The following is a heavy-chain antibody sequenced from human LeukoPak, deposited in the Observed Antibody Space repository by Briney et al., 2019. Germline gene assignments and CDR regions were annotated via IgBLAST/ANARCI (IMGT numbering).Heavy chain of an antibody. J-gene: IGHJ4*02. V-gene: IGHV4-4*07. CDR2: VFSSGST. D-gene: IGHD4-17*01. CDR3: ARDSRLYGENDY. CDR1: GGSIRSYD. Sequence: PSETLSLTCTVSGGSIRSYDWSWTRQPAGKGLEWIGRVFSSGSTSYNPSLKSRVTMSVDMSKNQFSLRLSSVTAADTAVYYCARDSRLYGENDYWGQGILVTVSA.